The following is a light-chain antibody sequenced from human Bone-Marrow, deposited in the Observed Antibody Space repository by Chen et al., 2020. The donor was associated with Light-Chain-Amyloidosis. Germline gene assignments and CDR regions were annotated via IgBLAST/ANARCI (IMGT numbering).Light chain of an antibody. CDR2: RDT. CDR3: QSADSSGTYEVI. Sequence: SYELTHPPPVSVSPGHTPRITCTGDDLPTKYAYWYQQKPGQASVLVIHRDTERPSGISERFSGSSSGTTATLTISGVQAEDEADYHCQSADSSGTYEVIFGGGTKLTVL. CDR1: DLPTKY. V-gene: IGLV3-25*03. J-gene: IGLJ2*01.